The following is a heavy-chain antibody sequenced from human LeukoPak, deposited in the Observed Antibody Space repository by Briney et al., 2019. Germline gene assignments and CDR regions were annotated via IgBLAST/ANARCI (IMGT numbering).Heavy chain of an antibody. CDR3: ARDRGYDFWSGCEFDY. CDR1: GFTFSTYA. V-gene: IGHV3-30-3*01. Sequence: GGSLRLSCAASGFTFSTYAMHWVRQAPGKGLEWVAVISYDGSNKYYADSVKGRFTISRDNSKNTLYLQMNSLRAEDTAVYYCARDRGYDFWSGCEFDYWGQGTLVTVSS. J-gene: IGHJ4*02. D-gene: IGHD3-3*01. CDR2: ISYDGSNK.